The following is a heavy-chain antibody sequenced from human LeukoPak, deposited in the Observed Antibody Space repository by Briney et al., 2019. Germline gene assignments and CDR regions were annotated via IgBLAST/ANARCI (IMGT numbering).Heavy chain of an antibody. CDR1: GGSFSGYY. D-gene: IGHD6-6*01. Sequence: SETLSLTCAVYGGSFSGYYWSWNRQPPGKGLEWIGEINHSGSTNYNPSLKSRVTISVDTSKNQFSLKLSSVTAADTAVYYCARVPRGSSPIDYWGQGTLVTVSS. CDR2: INHSGST. J-gene: IGHJ4*02. V-gene: IGHV4-34*01. CDR3: ARVPRGSSPIDY.